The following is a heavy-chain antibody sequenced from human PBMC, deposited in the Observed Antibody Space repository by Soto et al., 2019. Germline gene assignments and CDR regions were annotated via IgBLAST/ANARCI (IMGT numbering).Heavy chain of an antibody. J-gene: IGHJ6*03. D-gene: IGHD5-12*01. Sequence: DVQLLESGGGLVQPGGSLRLSCAASGFTFSSFAMRWVRQAPGKGLECVSALSGSGGITNYADSVKGRFTIPRDNSKNTLYLQMNSLRAEDTAVYYCANAATGYVYYMDVWGKGTTVTVSS. CDR1: GFTFSSFA. V-gene: IGHV3-23*01. CDR2: LSGSGGIT. CDR3: ANAATGYVYYMDV.